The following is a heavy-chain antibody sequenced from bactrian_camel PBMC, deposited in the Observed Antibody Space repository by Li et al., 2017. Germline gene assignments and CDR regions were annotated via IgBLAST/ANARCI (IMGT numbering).Heavy chain of an antibody. CDR2: IGSGSIVSIRT. Sequence: VQLVESGGGSVQAGGSLKLSCAGSAYTYSRACMGWFRQAPGKEREGVAAIGSGSIVSIRTMYADSVLGRFTLSRDNARNTLYLHMNSLDSEDTALYYCATDWAYSDYVPFAYWGQGTQVTVS. J-gene: IGHJ6*01. CDR1: AYTYSRAC. CDR3: ATDWAYSDYVPFAY. D-gene: IGHD4*01. V-gene: IGHV3S1*01.